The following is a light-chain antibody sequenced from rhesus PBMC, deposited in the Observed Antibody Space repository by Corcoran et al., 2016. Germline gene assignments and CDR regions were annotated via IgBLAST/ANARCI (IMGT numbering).Light chain of an antibody. CDR3: QQYSNWPRT. Sequence: EIVLTQSPATLSLSPGERATLSCRASQSVSSSLAWYQQKPEQAPRLLIYGASSRATGIPYRFSGRGSGTYFTLTISSLEPEDFAVYYCQQYSNWPRTFGQGTKVEIK. CDR2: GAS. J-gene: IGKJ1*01. V-gene: IGKV3-42*03. CDR1: QSVSSS.